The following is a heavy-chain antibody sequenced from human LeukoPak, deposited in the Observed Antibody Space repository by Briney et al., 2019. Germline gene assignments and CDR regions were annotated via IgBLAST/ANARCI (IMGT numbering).Heavy chain of an antibody. CDR3: ARDPTVVVAARTFDY. CDR2: INHSGST. V-gene: IGHV4-34*01. D-gene: IGHD2-15*01. Sequence: SETLSLTCAVYGGSFSGYYWSWIRQPPGKGLEWIGEINHSGSTNYNPSLKSRVPISVDTSKNQFSLKLSSVTAADTAVYYCARDPTVVVAARTFDYWGQGTLVTVSS. J-gene: IGHJ4*02. CDR1: GGSFSGYY.